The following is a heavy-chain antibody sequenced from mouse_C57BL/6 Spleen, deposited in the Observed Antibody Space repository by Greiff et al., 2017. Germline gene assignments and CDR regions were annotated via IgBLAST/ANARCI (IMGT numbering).Heavy chain of an antibody. CDR1: GYTFTSYW. CDR2: IDPSDSYT. CDR3: ARPPYYGSSYDFAY. D-gene: IGHD1-1*01. V-gene: IGHV1-69*01. J-gene: IGHJ3*01. Sequence: QVQLQQPGAELVMPGASVKLSCKASGYTFTSYWMHWVKQRPGQGLEWIGEIDPSDSYTNYNQKFKGKSTLTVDQSSSTASMQLSSLTSEDSAVYYCARPPYYGSSYDFAYWGQGTLVTVSA.